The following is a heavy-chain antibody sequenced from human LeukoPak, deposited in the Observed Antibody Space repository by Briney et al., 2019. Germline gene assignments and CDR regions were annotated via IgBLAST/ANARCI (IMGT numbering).Heavy chain of an antibody. V-gene: IGHV3-23*01. D-gene: IGHD6-19*01. J-gene: IGHJ6*02. CDR3: AKETAVADLYYYGMDV. CDR1: GFTFSSYS. Sequence: GGSLRLSCAASGFTFSSYSMNWVRQAPGKGLEWVSAISGSGGSTYYADSVKGRFTISRDNSKNTLYLQMNSLRAEDTAVYYCAKETAVADLYYYGMDVWGQGTTVTVSS. CDR2: ISGSGGST.